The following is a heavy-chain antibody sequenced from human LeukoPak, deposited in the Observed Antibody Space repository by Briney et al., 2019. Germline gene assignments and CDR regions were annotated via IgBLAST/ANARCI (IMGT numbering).Heavy chain of an antibody. D-gene: IGHD6-19*01. J-gene: IGHJ4*02. Sequence: GGSLRLSCAASGFTFSSYWMSWVRKAPGKGLEWVANIKQDGSEKYYVDSVKGRFTISRDNAKNSLDLQMDNLRDEDTAVYYCARIGGSGWYVDYWGQGTLVTVSS. V-gene: IGHV3-7*01. CDR1: GFTFSSYW. CDR3: ARIGGSGWYVDY. CDR2: IKQDGSEK.